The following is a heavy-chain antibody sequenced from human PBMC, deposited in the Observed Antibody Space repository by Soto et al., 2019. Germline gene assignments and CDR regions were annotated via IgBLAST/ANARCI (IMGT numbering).Heavy chain of an antibody. CDR3: ARENVPARPIDY. V-gene: IGHV3-30-3*01. Sequence: GGSLLSCAASGFTFSSYAMHWVRQAPGKGLEWVAVISYDGSNKYYADSVKGRFTISRDNSKNTLYLQMNSLRAEDTAVYYCARENVPARPIDYWGQGTLVTVSS. D-gene: IGHD6-6*01. CDR2: ISYDGSNK. J-gene: IGHJ4*02. CDR1: GFTFSSYA.